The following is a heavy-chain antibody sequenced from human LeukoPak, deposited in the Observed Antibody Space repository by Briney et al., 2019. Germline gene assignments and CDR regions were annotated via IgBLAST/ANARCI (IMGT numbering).Heavy chain of an antibody. D-gene: IGHD2-8*01. CDR3: AREMVYYYGMDV. V-gene: IGHV3-66*01. Sequence: GGSLRLSCAASGFTVSSNYMSWVRQAPGKGLEWVSVIYSGGSTYYADSVKGRFTISRDNSKNTMYLQMNSLRAEDTAVYYCAREMVYYYGMDVWGQGTTVTVSS. CDR2: IYSGGST. CDR1: GFTVSSNY. J-gene: IGHJ6*02.